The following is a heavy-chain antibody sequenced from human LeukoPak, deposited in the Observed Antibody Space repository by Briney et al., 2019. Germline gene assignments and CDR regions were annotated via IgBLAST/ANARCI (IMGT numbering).Heavy chain of an antibody. CDR2: IWYDGSNK. V-gene: IGHV3-33*01. Sequence: GGSLRLSCAASGFTFSSYGMHWVRQAPGKGLEWVAVIWYDGSNKYYADSVKGRFTISRDNSKNTLYLQMNSLRAGDTAVYYCARGPPLRYFDWLLNYWGQGTLVTVSS. J-gene: IGHJ4*02. CDR1: GFTFSSYG. CDR3: ARGPPLRYFDWLLNY. D-gene: IGHD3-9*01.